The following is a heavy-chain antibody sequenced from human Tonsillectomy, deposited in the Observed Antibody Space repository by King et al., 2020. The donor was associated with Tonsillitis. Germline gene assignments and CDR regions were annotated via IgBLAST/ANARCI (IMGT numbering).Heavy chain of an antibody. J-gene: IGHJ4*02. Sequence: VQLVESGGGLVKPGGSLRLSCAAPGFTLSDYHMSWIRQAPGGGREWVLYIKSRTSYTNYADSFKGRFTISRDNAKNSLYLQMNSLRAEDTAVYYCARTYSGYEMYYFDYWGQGTLVTVSS. CDR1: GFTLSDYH. V-gene: IGHV3-11*05. D-gene: IGHD5-12*01. CDR2: IKSRTSYT. CDR3: ARTYSGYEMYYFDY.